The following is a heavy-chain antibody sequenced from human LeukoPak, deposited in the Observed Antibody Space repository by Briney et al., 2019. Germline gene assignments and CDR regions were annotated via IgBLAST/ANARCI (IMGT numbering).Heavy chain of an antibody. V-gene: IGHV1-69*05. CDR2: IIPIFGTA. CDR3: ARGVAYYYYMDV. Sequence: SVKVSCKASGGTFSSYAISWVRQAPGQGLEWMGGIIPIFGTANYAQKLQGRVTMTTDTSTSTAYMELRSLRSDDTAVYYCARGVAYYYYMDVWGKGTTVTISS. J-gene: IGHJ6*03. CDR1: GGTFSSYA.